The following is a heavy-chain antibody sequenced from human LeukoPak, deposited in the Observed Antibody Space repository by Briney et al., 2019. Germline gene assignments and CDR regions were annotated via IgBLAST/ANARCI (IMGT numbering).Heavy chain of an antibody. CDR3: ARASSLYDFWSGYRTPLDY. CDR1: GGSFSGYY. V-gene: IGHV4-34*01. J-gene: IGHJ4*02. Sequence: SETLSLTCAVYGGSFSGYYWSWIRQPPGKGLEWIGEINRSGSTNYNPSLKSRVTISVDTSKNQFSLKLSSVTAADTAVYYCARASSLYDFWSGYRTPLDYWGQGTLVTVSS. D-gene: IGHD3-3*01. CDR2: INRSGST.